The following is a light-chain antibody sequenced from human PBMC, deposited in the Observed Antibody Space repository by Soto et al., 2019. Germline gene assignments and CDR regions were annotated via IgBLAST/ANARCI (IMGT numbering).Light chain of an antibody. V-gene: IGKV1-5*03. J-gene: IGKJ1*01. Sequence: QMTPSPSTLSASVGDRVTITCRASQSINRWLAWYQQKPEKAPKVLIYRASHLESGVPSRFSASGSGTEFSLTINSLQADDFATYYCQQYHIYSWTFGQGTKVDIK. CDR1: QSINRW. CDR2: RAS. CDR3: QQYHIYSWT.